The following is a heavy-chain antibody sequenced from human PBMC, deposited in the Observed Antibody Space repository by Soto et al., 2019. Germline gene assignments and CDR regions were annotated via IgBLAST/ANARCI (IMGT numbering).Heavy chain of an antibody. CDR2: IYYSGST. V-gene: IGHV4-39*01. Sequence: SETLSLTCTVSGGSISSSSYYWGWIRQPPGKGLEWIGSIYYSGSTYYNPSLKSRVTISVDTSKNQFSLKLSSVTAADTAVYYCARQDAWELLPHFDYWGQGTLVT. CDR1: GGSISSSSYY. CDR3: ARQDAWELLPHFDY. D-gene: IGHD1-26*01. J-gene: IGHJ4*02.